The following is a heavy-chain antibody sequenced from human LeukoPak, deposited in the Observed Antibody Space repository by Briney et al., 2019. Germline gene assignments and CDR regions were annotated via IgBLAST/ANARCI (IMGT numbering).Heavy chain of an antibody. CDR1: GFTFKNFA. Sequence: PGGSLRLSCEGSGFTFKNFAMTWIRQSPGKGLEWISTMSGSGGNSYYADSLKGRVTISRDNYKNTLYLQIDSLRAEDTAVYYCARGYFDSPGHYYYYYYMDVWGKGTTVTVSS. CDR3: ARGYFDSPGHYYYYYYMDV. J-gene: IGHJ6*03. CDR2: MSGSGGNS. V-gene: IGHV3-23*01. D-gene: IGHD3-9*01.